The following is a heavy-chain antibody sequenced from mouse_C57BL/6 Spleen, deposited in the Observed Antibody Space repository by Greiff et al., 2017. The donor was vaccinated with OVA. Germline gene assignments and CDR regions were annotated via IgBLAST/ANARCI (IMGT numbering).Heavy chain of an antibody. CDR1: GFTFSDYG. J-gene: IGHJ2*01. CDR3: ARHYDYGFDY. V-gene: IGHV5-17*01. Sequence: EVKLMEPGGGLVKPGGSLKLSCAASGFTFSDYGMHWVRQAPEKGLEWVAYISSGSSTIYYADTVKGRFTISRDNAKNTLFLQMTSLRSEDTAMYYCARHYDYGFDYWGQGTTLTVSS. CDR2: ISSGSSTI. D-gene: IGHD2-4*01.